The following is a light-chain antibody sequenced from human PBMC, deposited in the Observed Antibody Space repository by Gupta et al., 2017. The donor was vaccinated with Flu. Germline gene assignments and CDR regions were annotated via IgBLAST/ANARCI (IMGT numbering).Light chain of an antibody. CDR2: TNH. Sequence: QSVLTQPPSASGTPGQRVTISCSGSSSDIGRNTVHWYQLLPGTAPKLLIYTNHRRPSGVPDRFSGSKSGTSASLAISGLQSEDEADYYCAAWDDSLNGVVFGGGTKLTVL. CDR1: SSDIGRNT. J-gene: IGLJ2*01. V-gene: IGLV1-44*01. CDR3: AAWDDSLNGVV.